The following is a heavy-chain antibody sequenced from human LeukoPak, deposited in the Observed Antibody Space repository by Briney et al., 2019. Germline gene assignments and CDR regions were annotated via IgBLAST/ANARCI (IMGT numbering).Heavy chain of an antibody. CDR1: GDSMTFFY. V-gene: IGHV4-59*01. Sequence: SETLSLTCTVSGDSMTFFYWGWVRQPPGKGLEWIGYIYYSGSTNYNPSLKSRVTISVDTSKNQFSLKLSSVTAADTAVYYCARESGSSGYYGMDVWGQGTTVTVSS. CDR2: IYYSGST. D-gene: IGHD1-26*01. J-gene: IGHJ6*02. CDR3: ARESGSSGYYGMDV.